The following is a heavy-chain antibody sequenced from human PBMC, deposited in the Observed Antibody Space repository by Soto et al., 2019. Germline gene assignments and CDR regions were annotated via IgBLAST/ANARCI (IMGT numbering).Heavy chain of an antibody. CDR3: AKTRGAMIYAISVYGMDV. Sequence: EVQLLESGGGLVQPGGSLRLSCAASGFTFSSFALNWVRQAPGKGLEWVSIISGSADSTFYADSVKGRFTISQDNSKNMLYLQINSLRAEDTAVYYCAKTRGAMIYAISVYGMDVWGQGTTVTVSS. CDR1: GFTFSSFA. J-gene: IGHJ6*02. CDR2: ISGSADST. D-gene: IGHD2-8*01. V-gene: IGHV3-23*01.